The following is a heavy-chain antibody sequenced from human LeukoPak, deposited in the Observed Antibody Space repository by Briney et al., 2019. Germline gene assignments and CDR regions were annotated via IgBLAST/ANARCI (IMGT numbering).Heavy chain of an antibody. CDR3: ARSVGSWSSSYYYYYALDV. Sequence: SETLSLTCAVYGGSFSDYYWSWIRQPPGKGLEWIGEINHNESISYTPSLKSRVTISVDTSKNQFSLKLSSVTTADTAVYYCARSVGSWSSSYYYYYALDVWGKGTTVTVSS. CDR1: GGSFSDYY. J-gene: IGHJ6*04. D-gene: IGHD3-10*01. CDR2: INHNESI. V-gene: IGHV4-34*01.